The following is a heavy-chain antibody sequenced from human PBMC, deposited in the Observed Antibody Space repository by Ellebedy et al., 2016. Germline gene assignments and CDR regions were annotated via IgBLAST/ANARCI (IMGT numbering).Heavy chain of an antibody. CDR2: ISAYNGNT. J-gene: IGHJ4*02. V-gene: IGHV1-18*01. CDR3: ARPHRFWSGYYHFDY. CDR1: GYTFTSYG. Sequence: ASVKVSCKASGYTFTSYGISWVRQAPGQGLEWMGWISAYNGNTNYAQKLQGRVTMTTDTSTSTAYMELRSLRSDDTAVYYCARPHRFWSGYYHFDYWGQGTLVTVSS. D-gene: IGHD3-3*01.